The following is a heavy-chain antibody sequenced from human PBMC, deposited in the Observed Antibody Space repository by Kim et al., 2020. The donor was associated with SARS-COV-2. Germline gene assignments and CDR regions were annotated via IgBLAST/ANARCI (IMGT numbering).Heavy chain of an antibody. J-gene: IGHJ6*02. Sequence: SNPSLKSRVTISVDTSKNQFSLKLSSVTAAEAAVYYCASDVNGEYEEADVWGQGTTVTVSS. CDR3: ASDVNGEYEEADV. D-gene: IGHD7-27*01. V-gene: IGHV4-30-4*05.